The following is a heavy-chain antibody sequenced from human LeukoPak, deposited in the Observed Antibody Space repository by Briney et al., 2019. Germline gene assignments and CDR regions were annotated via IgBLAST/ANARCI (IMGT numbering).Heavy chain of an antibody. V-gene: IGHV1-18*01. CDR3: ARTFNDRWSDYGDY. J-gene: IGHJ4*02. CDR1: GYTFTSYG. Sequence: ASVKVSCKSSGYTFTSYGISWVRQAPGQGLEWMGWISPYNGDTNYAQNLQARVTMTTDTATSTAYMELRSLRSDDTAVYYCARTFNDRWSDYGDYWGQGTLVTASS. CDR2: ISPYNGDT. D-gene: IGHD4-23*01.